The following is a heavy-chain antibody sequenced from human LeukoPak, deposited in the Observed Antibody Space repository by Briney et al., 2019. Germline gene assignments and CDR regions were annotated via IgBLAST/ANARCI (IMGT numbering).Heavy chain of an antibody. CDR1: GYTFTGYY. CDR2: INNSTGGT. CDR3: ARNSPGDRFDY. J-gene: IGHJ4*02. Sequence: ASVKVSCTASGYTFTGYYIHWVRQAPGQGLEWMGWINNSTGGTMYAQTLKGRVTMTRDKSNSTAYMDLRSLRSDDTAVYYCARNSPGDRFDYWVQGTLVTVSS. V-gene: IGHV1-2*02. D-gene: IGHD2-2*01.